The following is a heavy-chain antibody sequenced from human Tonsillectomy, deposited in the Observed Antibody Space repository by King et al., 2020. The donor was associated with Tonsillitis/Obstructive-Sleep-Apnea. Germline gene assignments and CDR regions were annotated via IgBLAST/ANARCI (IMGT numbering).Heavy chain of an antibody. CDR2: FYYSGST. CDR1: GGSISTYY. CDR3: AVPTTRLDSPYYDDSSGYPPLDY. J-gene: IGHJ4*02. Sequence: QLQESGPGLVKPSETLSLTCTVSGGSISTYYWSWVRQPPGKGLEWIGYFYYSGSTNYNPSLKSRVTISVDTSRNQFSLKLSSVTAADTAVYYCAVPTTRLDSPYYDDSSGYPPLDYWGQGTLVTVSS. D-gene: IGHD3-22*01. V-gene: IGHV4-59*08.